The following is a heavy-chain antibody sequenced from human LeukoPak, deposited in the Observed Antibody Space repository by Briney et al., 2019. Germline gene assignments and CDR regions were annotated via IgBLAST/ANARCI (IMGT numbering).Heavy chain of an antibody. J-gene: IGHJ5*02. CDR2: IYYSGST. CDR1: GGSISSYY. D-gene: IGHD6-19*01. Sequence: PSETLSLTCTVSGGSISSYYWTWIRQPPGKGLEWIGYIYYSGSTNYNPSLKSRVTISVDTSKNQFSLKLSSVTAADTAVYYCARISQAVALDTYCFDPWGQGTLVTVSS. CDR3: ARISQAVALDTYCFDP. V-gene: IGHV4-59*08.